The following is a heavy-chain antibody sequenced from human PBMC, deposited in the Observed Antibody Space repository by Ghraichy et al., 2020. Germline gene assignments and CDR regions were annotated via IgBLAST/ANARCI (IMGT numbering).Heavy chain of an antibody. D-gene: IGHD2-8*01. V-gene: IGHV3-48*02. CDR2: IGSSSSTI. Sequence: GGSLRLSCAASGFTFSSYSMNWVRQAPGKGLEWVSYIGSSSSTIYYADSVKGRFTISRENAKNSLYLQMNSLRDEDTAVYYCARGRVIMTASPFDYWGQGTLVTVSS. CDR3: ARGRVIMTASPFDY. J-gene: IGHJ4*02. CDR1: GFTFSSYS.